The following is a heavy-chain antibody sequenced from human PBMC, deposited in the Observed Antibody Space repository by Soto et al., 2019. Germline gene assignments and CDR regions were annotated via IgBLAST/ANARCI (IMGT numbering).Heavy chain of an antibody. J-gene: IGHJ5*02. D-gene: IGHD2-2*01. V-gene: IGHV4-30-4*01. CDR1: GGSISSGDYY. Sequence: SETVSLTCTVSGGSISSGDYYWSWIRQPPGKGLEWIGYIYYSGSTYYNPSLKSRVTISVDTSKNQFSLKLSSVTAADTAVYYCARGGSRRYCSSTSCYSTWFDPWGQGTLVTVSS. CDR2: IYYSGST. CDR3: ARGGSRRYCSSTSCYSTWFDP.